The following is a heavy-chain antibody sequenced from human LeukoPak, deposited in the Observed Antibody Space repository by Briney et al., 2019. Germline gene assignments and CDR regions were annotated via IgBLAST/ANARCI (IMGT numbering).Heavy chain of an antibody. J-gene: IGHJ6*04. V-gene: IGHV1-69*06. Sequence: SVKVSCKASGGTFSSYAISWVRQAPGQGLEWMGGIIPFFGTANYAQKFQGRVTITADKSTSTAYMELSSLRSEDTAVYYCARERVLQQPPYYYYGMDVWGKGTTVTVSS. D-gene: IGHD6-13*01. CDR3: ARERVLQQPPYYYYGMDV. CDR1: GGTFSSYA. CDR2: IIPFFGTA.